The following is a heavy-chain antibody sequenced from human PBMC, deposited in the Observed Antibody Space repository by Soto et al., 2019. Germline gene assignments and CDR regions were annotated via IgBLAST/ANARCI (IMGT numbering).Heavy chain of an antibody. CDR1: GGSISSGGYY. V-gene: IGHV4-31*03. D-gene: IGHD5-18*01. J-gene: IGHJ4*02. CDR3: ARERLIHYYFDY. CDR2: IYYSGST. Sequence: QVQLQESGPGLVKPSQTLSLTCTVSGGSISSGGYYWSWIRHHPGKGLEWIGYIYYSGSTYYNPSLKSRVTISVDTSKNQFSLKLSSVTAADTAVYYCARERLIHYYFDYWGQGTLVTVSS.